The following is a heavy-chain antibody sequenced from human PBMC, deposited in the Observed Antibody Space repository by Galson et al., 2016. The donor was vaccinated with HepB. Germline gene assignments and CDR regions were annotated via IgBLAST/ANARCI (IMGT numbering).Heavy chain of an antibody. V-gene: IGHV3-23*01. CDR2: ISGSGGDST. CDR3: AKDQAQNMAVALRWFDP. Sequence: SLRLSCAASGFSFSSYAMSWVRQAPGKGLEWVSAISGSGGDSTCYADSVKGRFTISRDNSKNMLYLQMNSLRAEDTAVYYCAKDQAQNMAVALRWFDPWGQGTLVTVSS. D-gene: IGHD6-19*01. J-gene: IGHJ5*02. CDR1: GFSFSSYA.